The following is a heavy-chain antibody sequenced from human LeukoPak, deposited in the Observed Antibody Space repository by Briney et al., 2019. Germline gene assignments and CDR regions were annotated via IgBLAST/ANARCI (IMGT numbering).Heavy chain of an antibody. D-gene: IGHD2-15*01. CDR2: INPNSGGT. J-gene: IGHJ5*02. CDR1: GYTFTGHY. V-gene: IGHV1-2*06. CDR3: ARGAATLQGRRGGWFDP. Sequence: ASVKVSCKASGYTFTGHYMHWVRQAPGQGLEWMGRINPNSGGTNYAQKFQGRVTMTRDTSISTAYMELSRLRSDDTAVYYCARGAATLQGRRGGWFDPWGQGTLVTVSS.